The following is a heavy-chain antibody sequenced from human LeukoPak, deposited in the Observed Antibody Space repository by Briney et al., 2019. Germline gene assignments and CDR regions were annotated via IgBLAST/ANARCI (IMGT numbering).Heavy chain of an antibody. CDR2: IIPIFGTA. Sequence: SVKVSCKASGGTFSSYAISWVRQAPGQGLEWMGGIIPIFGTANYAQKSQGRVTITADKSTSTAYMELSSLRSEDTAVYYCARDRAAAGKAPLGAFDIWGQGTMVTVSS. CDR1: GGTFSSYA. D-gene: IGHD6-13*01. CDR3: ARDRAAAGKAPLGAFDI. J-gene: IGHJ3*02. V-gene: IGHV1-69*06.